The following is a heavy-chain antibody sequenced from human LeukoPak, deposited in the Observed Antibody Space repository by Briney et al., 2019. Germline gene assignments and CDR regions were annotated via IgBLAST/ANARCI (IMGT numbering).Heavy chain of an antibody. J-gene: IGHJ4*02. Sequence: PGGSLRLSCSASGXIFSNYGRYWVRQAPGKGLEFVSAISSDGDNTFYADSVKGRFTISRDNSKNTLYLQMNSLRAEDTAVYYCARDKWRENYDSSGYYDYWGQGTLVTVSS. V-gene: IGHV3-64*04. CDR1: GXIFSNYG. CDR2: ISSDGDNT. CDR3: ARDKWRENYDSSGYYDY. D-gene: IGHD3-22*01.